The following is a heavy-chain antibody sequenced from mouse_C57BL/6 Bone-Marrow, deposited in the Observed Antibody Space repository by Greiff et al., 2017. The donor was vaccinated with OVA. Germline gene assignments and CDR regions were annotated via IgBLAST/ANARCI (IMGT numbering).Heavy chain of an antibody. V-gene: IGHV1-55*01. CDR1: GYTFTSYW. J-gene: IGHJ3*01. D-gene: IGHD1-1*01. Sequence: QVQLQQPGAELVKPGASVKMSCKASGYTFTSYWITWVKQRPGQGLEWIGDIYPGSGSTNYNEKFKSKATLTVDTSSSTAYMQLSSLTSEDSAVYYCARGDYYGISPWFAYWGQGALGTVSA. CDR2: IYPGSGST. CDR3: ARGDYYGISPWFAY.